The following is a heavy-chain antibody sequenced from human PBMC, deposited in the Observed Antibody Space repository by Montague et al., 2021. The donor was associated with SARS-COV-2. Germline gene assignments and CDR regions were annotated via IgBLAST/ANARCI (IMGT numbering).Heavy chain of an antibody. CDR3: ARSLYDILTGYYLPFDY. J-gene: IGHJ4*02. D-gene: IGHD3-9*01. CDR1: GFSLSTPNVG. Sequence: PALVKPTQTLTLTCTFSGFSLSTPNVGVGWIRQPPGKALEWVAVIYSNDEKRYSPSLRNRLTITKDTAKNQVVLSLTYVDPVDTATYYCARSLYDILTGYYLPFDYWGQGTLVTVS. CDR2: IYSNDEK. V-gene: IGHV2-5*01.